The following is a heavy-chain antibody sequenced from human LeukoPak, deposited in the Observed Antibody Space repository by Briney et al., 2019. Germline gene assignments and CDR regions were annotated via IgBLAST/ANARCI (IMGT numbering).Heavy chain of an antibody. CDR2: IYYSGST. J-gene: IGHJ3*02. D-gene: IGHD4-17*01. CDR3: ARDLPYADYPLGAFYI. Sequence: SETLSLTCTVSGGSISSSSYYWGWIRQPPGKGLEWIGSIYYSGSTYYNPSLKSRVTISVDTSKNQFSLKLSSVTAADTAVYYCARDLPYADYPLGAFYIWGQGTMVTVSS. V-gene: IGHV4-39*07. CDR1: GGSISSSSYY.